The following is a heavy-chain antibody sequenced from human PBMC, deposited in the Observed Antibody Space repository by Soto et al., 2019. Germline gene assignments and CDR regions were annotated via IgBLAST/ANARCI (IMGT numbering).Heavy chain of an antibody. V-gene: IGHV1-2*02. CDR1: GYTFSDYY. J-gene: IGHJ4*02. CDR2: INRNSGGT. CDR3: ARGPATAKLEGVDF. D-gene: IGHD1-1*01. Sequence: QVQLGQSGAEVRKPGASVKVSCKASGYTFSDYYIHWVRQAPGQGLEWMGWINRNSGGTKYAPKFQGGVTMTRVASMTTAYVELSRLRSGETAVYYCARGPATAKLEGVDFWGQGTLVTVSS.